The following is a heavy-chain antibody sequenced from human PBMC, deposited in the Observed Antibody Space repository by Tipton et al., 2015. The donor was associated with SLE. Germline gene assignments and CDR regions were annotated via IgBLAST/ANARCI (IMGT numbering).Heavy chain of an antibody. CDR2: IKQDGSEK. CDR3: AGRIDSYGPDAFDI. J-gene: IGHJ3*02. D-gene: IGHD5-18*01. Sequence: SLRLSCAASGFTFSSYWMSWVRQAPGKGLEWVANIKQDGSEKYYVDSVKGRFTISRDNAKNSLYLQMNSLRAEDTAVYYCAGRIDSYGPDAFDIWGQGTMVTVFS. CDR1: GFTFSSYW. V-gene: IGHV3-7*03.